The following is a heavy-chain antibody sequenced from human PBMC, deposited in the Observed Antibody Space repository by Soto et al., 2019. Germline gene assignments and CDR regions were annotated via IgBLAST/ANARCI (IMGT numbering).Heavy chain of an antibody. V-gene: IGHV4-30-2*01. Sequence: QLQLQASGSGLVKPSQTLSLTCAVSGGSISSDDYSWSWILQPSGKGLEWIGYIYHSGSTYYNTFLKSRFTISVYRSKSQSSLKLNSVTAADTSVYYFARSLTIDCSSTSCTGQYFDYWGQGTLVTGSS. D-gene: IGHD2-2*01. CDR2: IYHSGST. CDR1: GGSISSDDYS. CDR3: ARSLTIDCSSTSCTGQYFDY. J-gene: IGHJ4*02.